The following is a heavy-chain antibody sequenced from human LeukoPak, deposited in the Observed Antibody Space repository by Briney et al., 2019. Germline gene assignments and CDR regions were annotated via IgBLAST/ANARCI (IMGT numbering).Heavy chain of an antibody. CDR2: ISSNGDST. CDR1: GFTFSSYA. Sequence: GGSLRLSCAASGFTFSSYAMHWVRQAPGKGLEYVSAISSNGDSTYYANSVKGRFTISRDNSKNTLYLQMGSLRAEDMAVYYCARVAYYYDSRRWNYFDYWGQGTLVTVSS. V-gene: IGHV3-64*01. J-gene: IGHJ4*02. CDR3: ARVAYYYDSRRWNYFDY. D-gene: IGHD3-22*01.